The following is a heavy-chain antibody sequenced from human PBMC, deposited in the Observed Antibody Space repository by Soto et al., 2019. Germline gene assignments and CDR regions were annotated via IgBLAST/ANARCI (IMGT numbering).Heavy chain of an antibody. Sequence: VQLVESGGGVVRSGRSLRLSCAAYGFTFSSYGMHWVRQAPGKGLEWVAVIWYDGSNKYYADSVKGRFTISRDNSKNTLYLQMNSLRAEDAAVYYCARDLGTTVTTLFYYYYGMDVWGQGTTVTVSS. CDR3: ARDLGTTVTTLFYYYYGMDV. V-gene: IGHV3-33*01. CDR2: IWYDGSNK. CDR1: GFTFSSYG. D-gene: IGHD4-17*01. J-gene: IGHJ6*02.